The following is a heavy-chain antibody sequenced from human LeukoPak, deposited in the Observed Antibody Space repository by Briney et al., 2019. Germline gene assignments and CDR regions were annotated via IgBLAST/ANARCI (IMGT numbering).Heavy chain of an antibody. CDR1: GGSISSYY. CDR3: ARVLPEWAAAVTYYFDY. D-gene: IGHD6-13*01. J-gene: IGHJ4*02. Sequence: SETLSLTCTVSGGSISSYYWSWIRQPPGKGLEWIGYIYYSGSTNYNPSLKSRVTISVDTSKNQFSLKLSSVTAADTAVYYCARVLPEWAAAVTYYFDYWGQGTLVTVSS. CDR2: IYYSGST. V-gene: IGHV4-59*08.